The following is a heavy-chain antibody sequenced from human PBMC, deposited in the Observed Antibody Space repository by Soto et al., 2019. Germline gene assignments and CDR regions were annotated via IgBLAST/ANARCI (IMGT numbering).Heavy chain of an antibody. V-gene: IGHV1-46*03. D-gene: IGHD1-20*01. J-gene: IGHJ3*02. Sequence: QVQLVQSRAEVKKPGASVKVSCKASGYTFTSYYMHWVRQAPGQGLEWMGIINPSGGSTSYAQKFQGRVNMTRDTSTSTVYMELSSLRSEDTAVYYCAREGGITGTHDAFDIWGQGTMVTVSS. CDR2: INPSGGST. CDR1: GYTFTSYY. CDR3: AREGGITGTHDAFDI.